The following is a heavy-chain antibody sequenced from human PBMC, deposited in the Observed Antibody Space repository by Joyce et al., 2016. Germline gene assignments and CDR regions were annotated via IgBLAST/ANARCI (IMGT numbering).Heavy chain of an antibody. Sequence: EVQLVESGGGLVQPGGSLRLSCAASGFTFSSYWMSWVRQAPGKGREWVANIKQDGSEKYYVDSVKGRFTISRDNAKNSLYLQMNSLRAEDTAVYYCARVRDYYGSGSQPLDYWGQGTLVTVSS. CDR2: IKQDGSEK. CDR3: ARVRDYYGSGSQPLDY. V-gene: IGHV3-7*01. D-gene: IGHD3-10*01. J-gene: IGHJ4*02. CDR1: GFTFSSYW.